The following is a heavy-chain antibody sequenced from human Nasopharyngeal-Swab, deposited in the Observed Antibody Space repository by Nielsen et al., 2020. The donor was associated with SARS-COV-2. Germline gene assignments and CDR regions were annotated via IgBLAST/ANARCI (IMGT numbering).Heavy chain of an antibody. J-gene: IGHJ2*01. V-gene: IGHV3-23*01. D-gene: IGHD2-15*01. CDR3: AKDRGCSGGSCYVHWYFDL. CDR2: IGGTGGST. Sequence: GSLRLSCAASGFTFSGYAMSWVRQAPGKGLEWVSAIGGTGGSTYYADSVKGQFTISRDNSKNTLYLQMNSLRAEDTAVYYCAKDRGCSGGSCYVHWYFDLWGRSTLVTVSS. CDR1: GFTFSGYA.